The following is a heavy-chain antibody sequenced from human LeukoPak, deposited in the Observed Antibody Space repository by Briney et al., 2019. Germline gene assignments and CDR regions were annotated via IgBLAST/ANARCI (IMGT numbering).Heavy chain of an antibody. CDR2: IKQDESEK. J-gene: IGHJ4*02. V-gene: IGHV3-7*04. CDR1: EFTFSNYW. CDR3: ARSLGYCSGGSCFPLDY. Sequence: PGGSLRLSCAASEFTFSNYWMIWARQAPGKGLEWVADIKQDESEKYYVDSVKGRFTISRDNAKNSLYLQMNSLRAEDTAVYYCARSLGYCSGGSCFPLDYWGQGTLVTVSS. D-gene: IGHD2-15*01.